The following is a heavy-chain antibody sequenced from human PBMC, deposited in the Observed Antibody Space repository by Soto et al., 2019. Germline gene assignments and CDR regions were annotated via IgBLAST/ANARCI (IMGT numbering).Heavy chain of an antibody. CDR1: GFTFSNAW. J-gene: IGHJ3*02. Sequence: EVQLVESGGGLVKPWGSLRLSCAAYGFTFSNAWMSWVRQAPGKGLEWVGRIKSKTDGGTTDYASPVKGRFTISRDDSKNTLYLQMNSLKTEDTAVYYCTTDHDYVWGSYRYTHDAFDICGQGTMVTVSS. D-gene: IGHD3-16*02. CDR2: IKSKTDGGTT. V-gene: IGHV3-15*01. CDR3: TTDHDYVWGSYRYTHDAFDI.